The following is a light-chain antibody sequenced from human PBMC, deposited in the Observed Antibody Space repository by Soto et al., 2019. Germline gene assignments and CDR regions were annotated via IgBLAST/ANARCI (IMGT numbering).Light chain of an antibody. J-gene: IGLJ1*01. CDR3: SSYAGSSYV. CDR2: EVS. CDR1: SSDVGAYNY. Sequence: QSVLTQPPSASGSPGQSVAISCAGTSSDVGAYNYVSWYKQHPGKAPKLMIYEVSERPSGVPDRFSGSKSGNTASLTVSALQAEDEADYYCSSYAGSSYVFGTGTKVTVL. V-gene: IGLV2-8*01.